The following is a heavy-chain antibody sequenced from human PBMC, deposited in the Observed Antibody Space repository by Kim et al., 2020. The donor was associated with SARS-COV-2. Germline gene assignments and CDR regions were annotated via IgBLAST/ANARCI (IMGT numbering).Heavy chain of an antibody. CDR3: ARAPTRAAGNPLFDY. Sequence: DSVKGRMTISGDKSKNTLYLQMNSRRAEDTAMYYCARAPTRAAGNPLFDYWGQGTLVTVSS. J-gene: IGHJ4*02. D-gene: IGHD6-13*01. V-gene: IGHV3-53*01.